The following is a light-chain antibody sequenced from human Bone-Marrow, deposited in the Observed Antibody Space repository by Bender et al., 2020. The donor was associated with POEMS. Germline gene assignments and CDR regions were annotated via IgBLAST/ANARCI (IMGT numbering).Light chain of an antibody. CDR2: DVN. J-gene: IGLJ3*02. Sequence: QSALTQPASVSGSPGQSITISCTGTSSDIGGYNYVSWYQQHPGKAPKLMILDVNNRPSGVSNRFSGSKSGNTASLTISGLQAEDEADYFCISYTSSSPLVFGGGTKLPVL. CDR3: ISYTSSSPLV. CDR1: SSDIGGYNY. V-gene: IGLV2-14*03.